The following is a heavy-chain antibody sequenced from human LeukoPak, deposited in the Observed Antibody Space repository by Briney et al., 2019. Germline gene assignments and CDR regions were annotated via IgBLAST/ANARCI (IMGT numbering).Heavy chain of an antibody. J-gene: IGHJ4*02. V-gene: IGHV4-39*01. CDR3: ARRRDEYGSYFDY. D-gene: IGHD5-24*01. Sequence: SETLSLTCTVSGGSISSTGHYWGWIRQPPGTGLEWIGSIYYSGITDYNPSLRSRVTISLDTSNNQASLKLNFVTAADTAVYYCARRRDEYGSYFDYWGQGTLVTVSS. CDR2: IYYSGIT. CDR1: GGSISSTGHY.